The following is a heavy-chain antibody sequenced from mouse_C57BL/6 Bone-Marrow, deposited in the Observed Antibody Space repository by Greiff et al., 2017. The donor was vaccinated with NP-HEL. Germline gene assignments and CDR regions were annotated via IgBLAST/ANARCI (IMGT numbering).Heavy chain of an antibody. CDR2: IYPGDGDT. CDR3: ARCGGYFDV. J-gene: IGHJ1*03. Sequence: VQRVESGPELVKPGASVKISCKASGYAFSSSWMNWVKQRPGKGLEWIGRIYPGDGDTNYNGKFKGKATLTADKSSSTAYMQLSSLTSEDSAVYFCARCGGYFDVWGTGTTVTVSS. CDR1: GYAFSSSW. V-gene: IGHV1-82*01.